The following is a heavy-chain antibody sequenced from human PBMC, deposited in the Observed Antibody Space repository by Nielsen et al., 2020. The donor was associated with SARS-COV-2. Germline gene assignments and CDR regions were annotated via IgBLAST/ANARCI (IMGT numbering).Heavy chain of an antibody. Sequence: WIRQPPGKGLEWIGEVNHSGSTNYNPSLKSRVTISVDTSKNQFSLKLSSVTAADTAVYYCARGTYVVVVPAASRGYYYYYMDVWGKGTTVTVSS. CDR2: VNHSGST. D-gene: IGHD2-2*01. CDR3: ARGTYVVVVPAASRGYYYYYMDV. V-gene: IGHV4-34*01. J-gene: IGHJ6*03.